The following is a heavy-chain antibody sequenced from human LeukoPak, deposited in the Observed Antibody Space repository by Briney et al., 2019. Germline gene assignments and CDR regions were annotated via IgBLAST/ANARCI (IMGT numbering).Heavy chain of an antibody. CDR2: ISHDGSNK. J-gene: IGHJ3*02. V-gene: IGHV3-30*03. CDR3: ARERVAFDI. CDR1: GFTFSTYS. Sequence: GGSLRLSWAASGFTFSTYSMHWVRQAPGKGLEWVAVISHDGSNKYYADSVKGRFTISRDNSKNTLYLQMNSLRAEDTAVYYCARERVAFDIWGQGTMVTVSS.